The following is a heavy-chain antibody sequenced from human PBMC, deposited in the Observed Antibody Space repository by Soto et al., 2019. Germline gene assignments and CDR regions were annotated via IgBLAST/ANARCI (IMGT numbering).Heavy chain of an antibody. CDR1: GDTFSGYP. CDR2: IIPVFGTA. J-gene: IGHJ4*02. D-gene: IGHD2-21*02. CDR3: ASKAACGGDCYAFDS. V-gene: IGHV1-69*06. Sequence: QVQLVQSGAELKKPGSSVKVSCKASGDTFSGYPINWVRQAPGEGLEWMGRIIPVFGTANYAEKFQGRVNITADKSTKTEYMELTSLRSEDTAVYYCASKAACGGDCYAFDSWGQGTLVTVSS.